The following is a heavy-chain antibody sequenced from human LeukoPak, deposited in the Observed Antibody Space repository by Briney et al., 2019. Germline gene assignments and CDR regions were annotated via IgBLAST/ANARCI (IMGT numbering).Heavy chain of an antibody. J-gene: IGHJ4*02. Sequence: ASVKVSCKASGYTFTGYYMHWVRQAPGQGLEWMGWINPNSGGTNYAQKFQGRVTMTRDTSISTAYMELSRLRSDGTAVYYCARDPYSSGWYAAGDYWGQGTLVTVSS. V-gene: IGHV1-2*02. CDR3: ARDPYSSGWYAAGDY. CDR1: GYTFTGYY. CDR2: INPNSGGT. D-gene: IGHD6-19*01.